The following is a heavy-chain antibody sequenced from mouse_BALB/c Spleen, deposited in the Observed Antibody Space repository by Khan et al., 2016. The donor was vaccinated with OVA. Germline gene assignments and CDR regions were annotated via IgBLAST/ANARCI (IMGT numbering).Heavy chain of an antibody. CDR1: GYSITSGYG. CDR3: ARTARIKY. D-gene: IGHD1-2*01. J-gene: IGHJ2*01. V-gene: IGHV3-2*02. CDR2: ISYSGST. Sequence: EVQLQESGPGLVKPSQSLSLTCTVTGYSITSGYGWNWIRQFPGNKLEWMGYISYSGSTNYNPSLQNRISITRDTSKNQFFLQLNSVTTEDTATYYCARTARIKYWGQGTTLTVSS.